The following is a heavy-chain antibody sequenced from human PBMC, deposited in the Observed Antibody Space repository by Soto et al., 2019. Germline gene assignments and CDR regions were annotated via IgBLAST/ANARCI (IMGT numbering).Heavy chain of an antibody. J-gene: IGHJ5*02. D-gene: IGHD1-26*01. V-gene: IGHV3-7*01. CDR2: IKQDGSEK. Sequence: GGSLRLSCVASGLTFTTYWMTWVRQAPGKGLEWVANIKQDGSEKYYVDSVKGRFTISRDDAENSLYLQMNNLRAEDTAVYYCTRKRAKFDTWGQGTQVTVSS. CDR3: TRKRAKFDT. CDR1: GLTFTTYW.